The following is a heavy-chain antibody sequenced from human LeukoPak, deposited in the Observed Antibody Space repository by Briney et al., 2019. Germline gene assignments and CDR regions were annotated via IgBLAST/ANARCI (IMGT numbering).Heavy chain of an antibody. Sequence: SETLSLTCTVSGGSISGYYWSWIRQPPGKGLEWIAYIHYSGSTKYNPSLKSRVTVSVDASKNQFSLKLSSVTAADTAVYYCAKTGLYYYGSGSYGDWFDPWGQGTLVTVSS. V-gene: IGHV4-59*01. CDR3: AKTGLYYYGSGSYGDWFDP. D-gene: IGHD3-10*01. J-gene: IGHJ5*02. CDR2: IHYSGST. CDR1: GGSISGYY.